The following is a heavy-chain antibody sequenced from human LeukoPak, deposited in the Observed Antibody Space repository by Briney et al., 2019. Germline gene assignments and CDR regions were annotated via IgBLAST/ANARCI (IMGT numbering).Heavy chain of an antibody. Sequence: GGSLRLSCTASGFTFSSYTMSWVRQAPGKGLRWVSTITTGGPNTYYADSVKGRFTVSRDDSKNTLYLQMNSLRAEDTAVYYCAKDGGLWVSAHRGDSWGRGTLVTVSS. CDR3: AKDGGLWVSAHRGDS. CDR2: ITTGGPNT. D-gene: IGHD3-16*01. J-gene: IGHJ4*02. CDR1: GFTFSSYT. V-gene: IGHV3-23*01.